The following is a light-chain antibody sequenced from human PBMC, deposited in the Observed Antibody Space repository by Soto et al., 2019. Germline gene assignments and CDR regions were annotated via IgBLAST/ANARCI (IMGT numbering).Light chain of an antibody. CDR1: QGISNY. CDR2: AAS. V-gene: IGKV1-27*01. J-gene: IGKJ3*01. CDR3: QGYKTAPFF. Sequence: DIQMTQSPSSLSAFVGDRVTITCRASQGISNYLAWYQQKPGRVPTLLIYAASTLRSGVPSRFSGSGSGTDFTLTISSLQPEDVAFYYCQGYKTAPFFFGPGTKVVIK.